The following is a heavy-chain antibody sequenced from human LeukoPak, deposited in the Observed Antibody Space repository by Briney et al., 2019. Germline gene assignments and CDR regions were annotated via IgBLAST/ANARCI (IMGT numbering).Heavy chain of an antibody. D-gene: IGHD3-16*01. CDR2: INSDGSST. Sequence: GGSLRLSCAASGFTFSSYWMHWVRQAPGKGLVWVSRINSDGSSTRYAESVKRRFTISRNNAKNTLYLQMNSLRAEDTAVYYCASVRFGELWDDAFDIWGQGTMVTVSS. CDR3: ASVRFGELWDDAFDI. V-gene: IGHV3-74*01. CDR1: GFTFSSYW. J-gene: IGHJ3*02.